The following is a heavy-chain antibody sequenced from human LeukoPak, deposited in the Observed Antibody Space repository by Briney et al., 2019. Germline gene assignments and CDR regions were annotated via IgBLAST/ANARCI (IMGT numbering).Heavy chain of an antibody. CDR3: ARAPGYSSSWYGWFDP. CDR2: IYYSGST. D-gene: IGHD6-13*01. CDR1: GGSISSYY. J-gene: IGHJ5*02. V-gene: IGHV4-59*01. Sequence: PSETLSLTCTVSGGSISSYYWSWIRQPPGKGLEWIGYIYYSGSTNYNPSLKSRVTISVDTSKNQFSLKLSSVTAADTAVYYCARAPGYSSSWYGWFDPWGQGTLVTVSS.